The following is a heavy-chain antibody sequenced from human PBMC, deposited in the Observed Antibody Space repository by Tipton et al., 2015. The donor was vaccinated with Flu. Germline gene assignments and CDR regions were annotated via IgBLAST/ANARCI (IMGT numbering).Heavy chain of an antibody. Sequence: SLRLSCVASGFIFSDYSMNWVRQAPGKGLEWVASISPSSLYIYSADSVKGRFTISRDNAENSLYLQMNSLRAEDTALYYCARTYYSGTGTYYSPTYWGQGTLVTVSS. D-gene: IGHD3-10*01. CDR3: ARTYYSGTGTYYSPTY. V-gene: IGHV3-21*01. J-gene: IGHJ4*02. CDR1: GFIFSDYS. CDR2: ISPSSLYI.